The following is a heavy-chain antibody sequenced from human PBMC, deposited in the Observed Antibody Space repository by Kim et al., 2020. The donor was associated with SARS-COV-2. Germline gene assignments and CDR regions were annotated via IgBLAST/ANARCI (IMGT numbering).Heavy chain of an antibody. CDR1: GFTFSSYA. J-gene: IGHJ6*01. V-gene: IGHV3-48*03. CDR3: ARGMVASAAYFYYCMDV. CDR2: ISSSGSTI. Sequence: GGSLRLSCAASGFTFSSYAMNWVRQAPGKGLEWVSSISSSGSTIYYADSVKGRFTISRDNAKNSLYLQMNSLRADDTAVYYCARGMVASAAYFYYCMDV. D-gene: IGHD2-15*01.